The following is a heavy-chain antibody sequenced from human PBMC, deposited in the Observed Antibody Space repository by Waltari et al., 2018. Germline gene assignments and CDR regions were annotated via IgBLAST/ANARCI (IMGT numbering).Heavy chain of an antibody. Sequence: QVQLQESGPGLVKPSETLSLTCTVSGGSISSHYWSWIRQPPGKGLEWIGYIYYSGSTNYNPSLKSRFTISRDNAKNSLYLQMNSLRAEDTAVYYCARDTLSVFWSGYSNLFDYWGQGTLVTVSS. V-gene: IGHV4-59*11. CDR3: ARDTLSVFWSGYSNLFDY. D-gene: IGHD3-3*01. J-gene: IGHJ4*02. CDR1: GGSISSHY. CDR2: IYYSGST.